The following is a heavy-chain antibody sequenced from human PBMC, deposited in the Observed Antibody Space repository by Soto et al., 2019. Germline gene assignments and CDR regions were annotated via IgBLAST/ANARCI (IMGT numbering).Heavy chain of an antibody. CDR2: ISSGGDIT. CDR1: GFSFTNYA. Sequence: EVQLLQSGGGLVQPGGSLRLSCAASGFSFTNYAFNWVRQAPGKGLEWVSTISSGGDITYYAESVKGRFTSSRDNSRNTLYVQMNSLRVDDTAVYYCATDQRGLAIAGYDAFDIWGQGTMVTVSS. V-gene: IGHV3-23*01. CDR3: ATDQRGLAIAGYDAFDI. D-gene: IGHD2-21*01. J-gene: IGHJ3*02.